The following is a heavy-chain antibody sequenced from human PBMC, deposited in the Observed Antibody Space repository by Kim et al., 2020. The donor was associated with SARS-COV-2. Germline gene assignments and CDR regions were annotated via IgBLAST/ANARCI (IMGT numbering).Heavy chain of an antibody. J-gene: IGHJ6*02. CDR1: GFTFSSYW. CDR3: ARVAHSRGPNRDYYYGMDV. Sequence: GGSLRLSCAASGFTFSSYWMSWVRQAPGKGLEWVANIKQDGSEKYYVDSVKGRFTISRDNAKNSLYLQMNSLRAEDTAVYYCARVAHSRGPNRDYYYGMDVWGQGTTVTVSS. D-gene: IGHD6-19*01. V-gene: IGHV3-7*01. CDR2: IKQDGSEK.